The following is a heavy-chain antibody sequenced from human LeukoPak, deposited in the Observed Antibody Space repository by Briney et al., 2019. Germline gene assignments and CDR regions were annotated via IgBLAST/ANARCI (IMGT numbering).Heavy chain of an antibody. CDR2: ISGSGGST. D-gene: IGHD2-15*01. CDR3: AKSRAVVRYFDY. Sequence: GGSLRLSCAASGFTVSSNYMSWVRQAPGKGLEWVSAISGSGGSTYYADSVKGRFTISRDNSKNTLYLQMNSLRAEDTAVYYCAKSRAVVRYFDYWGQGTLVTGSS. V-gene: IGHV3-23*01. J-gene: IGHJ4*02. CDR1: GFTVSSNY.